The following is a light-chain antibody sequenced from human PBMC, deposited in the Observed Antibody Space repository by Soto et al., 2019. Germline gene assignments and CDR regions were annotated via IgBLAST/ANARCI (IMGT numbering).Light chain of an antibody. CDR1: QSITTY. CDR2: AAS. J-gene: IGKJ1*01. CDR3: QQGYSTPWT. V-gene: IGKV1-39*01. Sequence: DIQMTQSRSSLPASVGDIFTITGRASQSITTYLHWYQQKPGKAPNLLSYAASNLQSGAPSRFSGSGSGTDFTLTINSLQPEDFATYYCQQGYSTPWTFGQGTKVDI.